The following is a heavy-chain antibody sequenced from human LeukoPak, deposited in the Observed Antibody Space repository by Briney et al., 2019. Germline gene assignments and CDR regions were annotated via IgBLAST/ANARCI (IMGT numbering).Heavy chain of an antibody. D-gene: IGHD3-16*01. CDR3: VRDRGSSLYRASFDY. J-gene: IGHJ4*02. Sequence: QAGGSLRLSCAASGFTISTYGMSWVRQAPGKGLEWVSGISGSGGSRFYTDSVKGRFTISRDNAKNSLYLQMNSLRAEDTAVYYCVRDRGSSLYRASFDYWGQGTLVTVSS. V-gene: IGHV3-23*01. CDR2: ISGSGGSR. CDR1: GFTISTYG.